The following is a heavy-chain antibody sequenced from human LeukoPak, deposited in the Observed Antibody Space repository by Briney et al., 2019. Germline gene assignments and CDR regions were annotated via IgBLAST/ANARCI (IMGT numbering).Heavy chain of an antibody. D-gene: IGHD2-21*01. V-gene: IGHV4-34*01. CDR3: ARIRCGRGQARCYHH. CDR1: GVSVSDYY. Sequence: PSETRSLTCAVSGVSVSDYYWSWIRQSPEKGLEWIGEVSPGGYTTYNPSLRSRVIISEDTSENQLSLNVTSVTAADTALYYCARIRCGRGQARCYHHRAQGSLVTVSS. CDR2: VSPGGYT. J-gene: IGHJ4*02.